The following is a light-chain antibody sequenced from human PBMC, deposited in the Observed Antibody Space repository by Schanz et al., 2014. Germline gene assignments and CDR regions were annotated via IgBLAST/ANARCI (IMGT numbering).Light chain of an antibody. CDR2: EVS. J-gene: IGLJ1*01. Sequence: QSALTQPPSASGSPGQSITISCTGTSSDVGGYNYVSWYQQHPGKAPKLMIYEVSQRPSGVPDRFSGSKSGNTAFLTVSGVQDEDEADYYCSSYAGSIYVFGTGTKLTVL. V-gene: IGLV2-8*01. CDR3: SSYAGSIYV. CDR1: SSDVGGYNY.